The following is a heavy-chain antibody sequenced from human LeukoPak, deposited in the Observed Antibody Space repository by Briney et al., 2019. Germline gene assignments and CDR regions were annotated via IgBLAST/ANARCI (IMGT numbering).Heavy chain of an antibody. Sequence: GGSLRLFCAASGFTVSKNYMNWVRQAPGKGLEWVSVIYSGGSTLYADSVKGRFTISKHNYKNTVDLQMNGLRAEDSTVYYCASESYRLYGLDVWGQGTTVTVSS. J-gene: IGHJ6*02. CDR3: ASESYRLYGLDV. D-gene: IGHD3-16*02. CDR2: IYSGGST. CDR1: GFTVSKNY. V-gene: IGHV3-53*04.